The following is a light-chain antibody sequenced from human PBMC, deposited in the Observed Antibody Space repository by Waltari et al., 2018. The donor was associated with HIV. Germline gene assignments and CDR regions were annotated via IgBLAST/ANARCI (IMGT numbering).Light chain of an antibody. CDR2: AAS. Sequence: DIQMTQSPSSLSASIGDRVTITCRASQDITKNVAWFQQRPGQAPWSLIYAASTLQSGVPSRFSGSGSGTDFTLTISSLQPEDLATYFCHQYHRYPYTFGQGAQLEIK. CDR3: HQYHRYPYT. J-gene: IGKJ2*01. CDR1: QDITKN. V-gene: IGKV1-16*01.